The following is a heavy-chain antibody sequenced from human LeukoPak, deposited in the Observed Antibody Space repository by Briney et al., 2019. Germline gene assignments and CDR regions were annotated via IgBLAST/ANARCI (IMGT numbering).Heavy chain of an antibody. D-gene: IGHD3-22*01. CDR3: ARGPYSYDSSGAFDI. J-gene: IGHJ3*02. V-gene: IGHV4-4*07. CDR1: GFTFSDYH. Sequence: GSLRLSCAASGFTFSDYHMSWIRQPAGKGLEWIGRISGSGSTNYNPSLKSRVTISVDTSKNQFSLKLSSVTAADTAVYFCARGPYSYDSSGAFDIWGQGTMVTVSS. CDR2: ISGSGST.